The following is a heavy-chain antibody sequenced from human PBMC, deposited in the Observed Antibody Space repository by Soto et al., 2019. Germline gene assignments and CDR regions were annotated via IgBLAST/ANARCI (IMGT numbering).Heavy chain of an antibody. CDR2: ISYDGSNK. CDR3: ARDPLLTTVTTGAFDI. CDR1: GFTFSSYA. D-gene: IGHD4-17*01. V-gene: IGHV3-30-3*01. J-gene: IGHJ3*02. Sequence: QVQLVESGGGVVXPGRSLRLSCAASGFTFSSYAMHWVRQAPGKGLEWVAVISYDGSNKYYADSVKGRFTISRDNSKNTLYLQMNSLRDEDTAVYYCARDPLLTTVTTGAFDIWGQGTMVTVSS.